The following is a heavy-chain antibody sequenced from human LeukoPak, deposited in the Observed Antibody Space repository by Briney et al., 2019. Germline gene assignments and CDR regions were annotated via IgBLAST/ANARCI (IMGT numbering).Heavy chain of an antibody. D-gene: IGHD2-2*01. V-gene: IGHV3-21*01. CDR2: ISSTSAHI. CDR3: TSRYCTTTNCYSFDN. CDR1: GFSFNTYS. J-gene: IGHJ3*02. Sequence: PGGSLRLSCAASGFSFNTYSMNWARQAPGKGLEWVSSISSTSAHIFYADSVKGRFSISRDNAKNSLYLQMNRLRVEDTAVYYCTSRYCTTTNCYSFDNWGHGTLVTVSS.